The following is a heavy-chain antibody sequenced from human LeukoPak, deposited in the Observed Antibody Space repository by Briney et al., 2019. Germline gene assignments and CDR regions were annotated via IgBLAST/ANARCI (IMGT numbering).Heavy chain of an antibody. Sequence: ASVKVSCKASGGTFSSYAISWVRQAPGPGLEWMGRIITILGIANYAQKFQGRVTITADKSTSTAYMELSSLRSEDTAVYYCARDGYGQQIRYYFDYWGQGTLVTVSS. CDR3: ARDGYGQQIRYYFDY. CDR1: GGTFSSYA. CDR2: IITILGIA. D-gene: IGHD4-17*01. V-gene: IGHV1-69*04. J-gene: IGHJ4*02.